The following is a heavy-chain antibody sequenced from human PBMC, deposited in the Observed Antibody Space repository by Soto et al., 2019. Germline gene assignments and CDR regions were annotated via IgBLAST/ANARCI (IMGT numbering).Heavy chain of an antibody. Sequence: QVQLVQSGAEEKKPGASVKVSCKASGYTFTTYPMNWLRQAPGQRPEWMGWINVGNGCTKYSQKFQGRVSITRDTSASTAYMQLSRLRSDDTAVYYCATDRGGYCSGGSCPEAWFDPWGQGTLVTVTS. CDR3: ATDRGGYCSGGSCPEAWFDP. D-gene: IGHD2-15*01. CDR2: INVGNGCT. V-gene: IGHV1-3*05. J-gene: IGHJ5*02. CDR1: GYTFTTYP.